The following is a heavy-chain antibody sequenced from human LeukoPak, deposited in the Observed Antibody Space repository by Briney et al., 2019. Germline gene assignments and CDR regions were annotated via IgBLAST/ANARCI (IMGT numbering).Heavy chain of an antibody. CDR2: IYYSGST. CDR1: GGSISSGGYY. Sequence: SETLSLTCTVSGGSISSGGYYWSWIRQHPGKGLEWIGYIYYSGSTNYNPSLKSRVTISVDTSKNQFSLKLSSVTAADTAVYYCARPRGGGWPKPSTWYFDLWGRGTLVTVSS. J-gene: IGHJ2*01. D-gene: IGHD6-19*01. CDR3: ARPRGGGWPKPSTWYFDL. V-gene: IGHV4-31*03.